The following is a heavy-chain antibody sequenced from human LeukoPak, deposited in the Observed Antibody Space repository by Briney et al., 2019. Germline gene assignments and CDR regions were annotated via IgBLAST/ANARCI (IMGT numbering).Heavy chain of an antibody. CDR3: AREAPYYYGAGSYYTA. CDR2: ISGIGGST. D-gene: IGHD3-10*01. J-gene: IGHJ4*02. Sequence: GGSLRLSCAAFGFTFSTYAMSWVRQAPGKGLEWVSAISGIGGSTYYADSVKGRFTISRDNSENTLYLQMNSLRPEDTHLYYSAREAPYYYGAGSYYTAWGQGTLVTVSS. CDR1: GFTFSTYA. V-gene: IGHV3-23*01.